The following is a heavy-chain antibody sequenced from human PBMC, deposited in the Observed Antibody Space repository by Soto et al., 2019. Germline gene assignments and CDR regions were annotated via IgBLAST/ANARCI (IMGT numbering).Heavy chain of an antibody. CDR1: GGSFSGYY. V-gene: IGHV4-34*01. Sequence: SETLSLTCAVYGGSFSGYYWSWIRQPPGKGLEWIGEINHSGSTNYNPSLKSRVTISVDTSKNQFSLKLSSVTAADTAVYYCARARYGSGSYYSLFDPWGQGTLVTSPQ. D-gene: IGHD3-10*01. CDR2: INHSGST. CDR3: ARARYGSGSYYSLFDP. J-gene: IGHJ5*02.